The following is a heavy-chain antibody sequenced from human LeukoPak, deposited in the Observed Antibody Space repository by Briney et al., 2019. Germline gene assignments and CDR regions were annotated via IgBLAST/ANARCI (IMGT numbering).Heavy chain of an antibody. CDR3: ARVGSNCGGDCYPYAFDV. CDR2: INSDGSST. D-gene: IGHD2-21*02. V-gene: IGHV3-74*01. J-gene: IGHJ3*01. CDR1: GFIFSNYW. Sequence: GGSLRLSCAASGFIFSNYWMYWVRQAPGRGLVRVSHINSDGSSTTYAGSVKGRFTVSRDNAKNMLYLEMNSLSAEDTAVYYCARVGSNCGGDCYPYAFDVWGQGTVVTVSS.